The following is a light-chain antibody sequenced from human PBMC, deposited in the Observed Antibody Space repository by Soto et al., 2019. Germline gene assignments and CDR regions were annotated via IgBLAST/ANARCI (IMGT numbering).Light chain of an antibody. CDR2: AAS. CDR1: QSISTF. CDR3: QHSYSTPIP. J-gene: IGKJ5*01. V-gene: IGKV1-39*01. Sequence: DNQITQSPSFLSASAGDRVTIFCRASQSISTFLHWYQQKPGKAPKLLIYAASKLESGVPSRFGGSGSGTNFTLTISSLQPEDFATYYCQHSYSTPIPFGQGTRLAI.